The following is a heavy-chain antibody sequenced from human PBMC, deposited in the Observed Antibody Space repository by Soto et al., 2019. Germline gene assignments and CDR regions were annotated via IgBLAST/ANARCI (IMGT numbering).Heavy chain of an antibody. CDR2: SYYSGST. J-gene: IGHJ4*02. CDR3: ASDQPDYGDYAFDD. CDR1: GGSISSGGYY. Sequence: SETLSLTCTVSGGSISSGGYYWSWIRQHPGKGLEWSGYSYYSGSTYYNPSLESRGTISVDTAKNQFSQKLSSVTAADTAVYYCASDQPDYGDYAFDDWGQGTPVTVSS. V-gene: IGHV4-31*03. D-gene: IGHD4-17*01.